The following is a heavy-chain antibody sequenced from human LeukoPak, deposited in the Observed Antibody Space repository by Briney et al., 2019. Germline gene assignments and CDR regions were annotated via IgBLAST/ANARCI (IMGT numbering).Heavy chain of an antibody. Sequence: ASVKVSCKASGYTFTSYGISWVRQAPGQGLEWMGWISAYNGNTNYAQKLQGRVTMTTDTSTSTAYMELRSLRSDDTAVYYCARDRLHYYDSNGYTFDYWGQGTLVTVSS. J-gene: IGHJ4*02. CDR3: ARDRLHYYDSNGYTFDY. D-gene: IGHD3-22*01. V-gene: IGHV1-18*01. CDR1: GYTFTSYG. CDR2: ISAYNGNT.